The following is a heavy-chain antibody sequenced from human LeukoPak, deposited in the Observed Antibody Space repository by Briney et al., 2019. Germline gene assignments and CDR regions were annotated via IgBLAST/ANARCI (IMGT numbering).Heavy chain of an antibody. CDR1: GFTFTNAW. Sequence: PGGSLRLSCVASGFTFTNAWMTWVRQAPGKGLEWVGRIKSKADGGTTDYVASVKGRFIISRNDSKDTMYLQMNSLKIEDTGVYYCTTDQVNWNYYYYYMDVWGKGTTVTVSS. D-gene: IGHD1-1*01. J-gene: IGHJ6*03. CDR3: TTDQVNWNYYYYYMDV. V-gene: IGHV3-15*01. CDR2: IKSKADGGTT.